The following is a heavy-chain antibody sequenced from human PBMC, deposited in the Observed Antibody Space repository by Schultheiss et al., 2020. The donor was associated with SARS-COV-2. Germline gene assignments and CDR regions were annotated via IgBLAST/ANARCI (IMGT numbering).Heavy chain of an antibody. CDR3: ARESEECSSTSCLGAFDI. Sequence: GSLRLSCSASGFTFSGAAMSWVRQAPGKGLEWVSYISSSSSTIYYADSVKGRFTISRDNAKNSLYLQMNSLRDEDTAVYYCARESEECSSTSCLGAFDIWGQGTMVTVSS. J-gene: IGHJ3*02. CDR1: GFTFSGAA. D-gene: IGHD2-2*01. V-gene: IGHV3-48*02. CDR2: ISSSSSTI.